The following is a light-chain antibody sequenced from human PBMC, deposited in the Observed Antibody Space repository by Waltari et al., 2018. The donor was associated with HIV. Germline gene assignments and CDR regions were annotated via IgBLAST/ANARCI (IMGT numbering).Light chain of an antibody. V-gene: IGLV1-44*01. CDR3: SAWDDSLRATV. CDR1: FSTLGANT. J-gene: IGLJ1*01. Sequence: QSVMSPPPSASGTPGQTVTIPCSGSFSTLGANTVNWYQQIPGTAPRLLIYGHNQRPSGVPDRFSGSRSGTSASLTIGGLQSEDEADYYCSAWDDSLRATVFGTGTRVTVL. CDR2: GHN.